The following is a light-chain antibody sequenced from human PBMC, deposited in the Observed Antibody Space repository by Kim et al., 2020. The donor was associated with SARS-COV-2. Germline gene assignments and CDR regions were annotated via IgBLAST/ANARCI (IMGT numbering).Light chain of an antibody. Sequence: CWTPGERATRSCRASQSVSSSYLAWYEQKPGQAPRLLSYGASSRATGIPDRFSGSGSGTDFTLTISRLETEDFAVYYCQQYGSSLTVGGGTKVEI. V-gene: IGKV3-20*01. J-gene: IGKJ4*01. CDR3: QQYGSSLT. CDR2: GAS. CDR1: QSVSSSY.